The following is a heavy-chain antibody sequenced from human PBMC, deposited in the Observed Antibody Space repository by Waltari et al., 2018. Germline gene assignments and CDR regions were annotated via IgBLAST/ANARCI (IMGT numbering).Heavy chain of an antibody. Sequence: EVQLVESGGGPVQPGGSLRLSCAASGFIFRHHEMNWVRRAPGKGLEWVSYISSTGNTIYYADSVKGRFSVYRDNDKNSLYLQMNSLRADDTALYFCSRGPYRSSYHHPDYWGQGTPVTVSS. CDR3: SRGPYRSSYHHPDY. CDR1: GFIFRHHE. CDR2: ISSTGNTI. V-gene: IGHV3-48*03. J-gene: IGHJ4*02. D-gene: IGHD6-19*01.